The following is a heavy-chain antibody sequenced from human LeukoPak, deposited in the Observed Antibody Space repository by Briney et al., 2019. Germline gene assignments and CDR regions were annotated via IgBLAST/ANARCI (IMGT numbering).Heavy chain of an antibody. CDR1: GYSFSSYW. CDR3: ARPNITSYYDSRGYDAFDV. J-gene: IGHJ3*01. V-gene: IGHV5-51*01. D-gene: IGHD3-22*01. Sequence: GESLKISCQGSGYSFSSYWIAWVRQMPGKGLEWMGVIYPSDSHTTYSPSFQGQVTISADKSVSIAYLQWSSLKASDTAMYYCARPNITSYYDSRGYDAFDVWGQGTMVIVSS. CDR2: IYPSDSHT.